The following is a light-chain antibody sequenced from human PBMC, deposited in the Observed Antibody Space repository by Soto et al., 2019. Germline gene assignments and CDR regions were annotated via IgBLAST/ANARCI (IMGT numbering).Light chain of an antibody. CDR1: QSLLHSNGYNY. Sequence: EIVLTQSPLSLPCSPGEPASISCRSSQSLLHSNGYNYVDWYVQKPGQSPQLLIYFGSNRAPGVPDRFSGSGSGTDFTLKINRVEAEDVGTYYCMQALQSLTFGQGTRLEIK. CDR2: FGS. CDR3: MQALQSLT. V-gene: IGKV2-28*01. J-gene: IGKJ5*01.